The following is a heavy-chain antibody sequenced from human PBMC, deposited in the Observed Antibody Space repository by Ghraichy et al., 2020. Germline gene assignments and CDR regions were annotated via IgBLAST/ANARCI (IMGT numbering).Heavy chain of an antibody. CDR2: INHSGST. D-gene: IGHD6-13*01. V-gene: IGHV4-34*01. Sequence: SETLSLTCAVYGGSFSGYYWSWIRQPPGKGLEWIGEINHSGSTNYNPSLKSRVTISVDTSKNQFSLKLSSVTAADTAVYYCASFMPSRNSSSWTWGQGTLVTVSS. CDR3: ASFMPSRNSSSWT. CDR1: GGSFSGYY. J-gene: IGHJ5*02.